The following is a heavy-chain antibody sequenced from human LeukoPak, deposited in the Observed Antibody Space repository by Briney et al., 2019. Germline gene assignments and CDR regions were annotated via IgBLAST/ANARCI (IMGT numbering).Heavy chain of an antibody. D-gene: IGHD5-12*01. V-gene: IGHV1-2*02. CDR1: GYSISDSH. CDR3: ARDPVDGYYYFDY. Sequence: ASVKVSCKAAGYSISDSHMHWVRQAPGQGLEWMGWIISNSGGTHYAQKFQGRVTMTRDTSISTAYFELTSLRSDDTAIYYCARDPVDGYYYFDYWGQGTLVTVSS. J-gene: IGHJ4*02. CDR2: IISNSGGT.